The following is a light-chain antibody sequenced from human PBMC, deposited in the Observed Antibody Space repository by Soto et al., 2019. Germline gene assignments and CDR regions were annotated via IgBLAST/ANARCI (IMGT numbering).Light chain of an antibody. CDR1: QSVSSSY. J-gene: IGKJ4*01. CDR2: GAS. Sequence: IVMTQSPATLSVSPWERATLSCRASQSVSSSYLAWYQQRPGQAPRLLIYGASSRATGIPDRFSGSGSGTDFTLTISRLEPEDFAVYYCQQYGSSPFTFGGGTKVDIK. CDR3: QQYGSSPFT. V-gene: IGKV3-20*01.